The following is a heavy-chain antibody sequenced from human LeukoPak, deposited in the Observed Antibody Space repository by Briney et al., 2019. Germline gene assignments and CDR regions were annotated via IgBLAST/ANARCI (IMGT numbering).Heavy chain of an antibody. CDR2: IDTHGSTI. CDR3: TRAMGWFGDHNPQYYYYYYMDV. CDR1: GFTFSSYW. V-gene: IGHV3-74*01. J-gene: IGHJ6*03. Sequence: GGSLRLSCAASGFTFSSYWMHWVRQAPGKGLLWVSRIDTHGSTISYADSVKGRFTISRDNAKNTLYLQMNNLRAEDTAVYYCTRAMGWFGDHNPQYYYYYYMDVWGKGITVTVSS. D-gene: IGHD3-10*01.